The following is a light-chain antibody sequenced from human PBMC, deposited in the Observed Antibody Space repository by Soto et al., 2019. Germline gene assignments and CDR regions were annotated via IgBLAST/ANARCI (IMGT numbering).Light chain of an antibody. Sequence: QSALTQPPSASGSPGQSVTISCTGSSSDVGAYAYVSWYQQHPGKAPKLIIFEVNKRPSGVPDRFSGSKSGSTASLTVSGLQTEDEADYYCSSYGGSNNFVVFGGGTKLTVL. CDR3: SSYGGSNNFVV. CDR2: EVN. V-gene: IGLV2-8*01. CDR1: SSDVGAYAY. J-gene: IGLJ2*01.